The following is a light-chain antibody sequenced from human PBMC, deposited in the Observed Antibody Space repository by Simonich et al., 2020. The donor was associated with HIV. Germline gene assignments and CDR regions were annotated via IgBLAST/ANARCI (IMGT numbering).Light chain of an antibody. V-gene: IGKV1-5*03. J-gene: IGKJ4*01. CDR1: QLISNL. Sequence: DIQMTQSPSTLSASVRYIVTITCRASQLISNLFAWYQQKPGKAPKLLIYKASSLESGVPSRFSGSGSGTELTLTISSLQPDDFATYYCQQYKTNLSFGGGTKVEIK. CDR2: KAS. CDR3: QQYKTNLS.